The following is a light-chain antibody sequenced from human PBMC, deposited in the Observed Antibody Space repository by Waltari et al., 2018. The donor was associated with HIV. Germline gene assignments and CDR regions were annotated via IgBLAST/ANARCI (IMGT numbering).Light chain of an antibody. CDR2: GDY. J-gene: IGLJ1*01. CDR3: QSYDIALGGFFV. CDR1: ASNIGTNYD. Sequence: QSVLTQPPSVSGAPGQSVTISCSGSASNIGTNYDVILSQHFPGAAPKLLIFGDYNRPSGVPDRFSGSKSGTSASLAITGLQPEDEAEYYCQSYDIALGGFFVFGTGTTVTVL. V-gene: IGLV1-40*01.